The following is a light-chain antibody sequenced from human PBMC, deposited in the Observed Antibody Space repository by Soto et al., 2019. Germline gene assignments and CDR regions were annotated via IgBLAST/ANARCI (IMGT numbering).Light chain of an antibody. Sequence: QSVLTQTPSASGTPGQRVTISCSGSRSNIGSNYVYWYQQLPGTAPKLLIHSNNQRPSGVPDRFSGSKSGTSASLAISGLRSEDEADNYCAAWDDSLRGGVFGTGTKLTVL. CDR3: AAWDDSLRGGV. J-gene: IGLJ1*01. CDR1: RSNIGSNY. V-gene: IGLV1-47*02. CDR2: SNN.